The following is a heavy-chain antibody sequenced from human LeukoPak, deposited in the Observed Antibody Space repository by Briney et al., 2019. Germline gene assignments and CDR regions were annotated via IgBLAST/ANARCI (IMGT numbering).Heavy chain of an antibody. J-gene: IGHJ4*02. D-gene: IGHD6-19*01. V-gene: IGHV3-23*01. Sequence: GXXRLSCAASGFTFSSYAMSWVRQAPGKGLEWVSAISGSGGSTYYADSVKGRFTISRDNSKNTLYLQMNSLRAEDTAVYYCAKSRPRIGSSGCFDYWGQGTLVTVSS. CDR2: ISGSGGST. CDR1: GFTFSSYA. CDR3: AKSRPRIGSSGCFDY.